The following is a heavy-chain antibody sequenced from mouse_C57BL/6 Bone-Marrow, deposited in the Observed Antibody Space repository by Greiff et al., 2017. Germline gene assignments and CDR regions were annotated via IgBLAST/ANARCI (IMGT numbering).Heavy chain of an antibody. CDR3: TPGTWSWFAN. Sequence: VHVKQSGAELVRPGASVTLSCKASGYTLTDYEMHWVKQTPVHGLEWIGAIDPETGGTAYNQKFKGKAILTADKSSSTAYMELRSLTSEDSAVYYCTPGTWSWFANWGQGTLVTVSA. D-gene: IGHD1-1*02. CDR2: IDPETGGT. V-gene: IGHV1-15*01. CDR1: GYTLTDYE. J-gene: IGHJ3*01.